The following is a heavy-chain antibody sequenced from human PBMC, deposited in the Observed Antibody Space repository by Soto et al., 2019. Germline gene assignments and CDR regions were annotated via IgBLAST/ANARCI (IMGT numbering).Heavy chain of an antibody. CDR1: GGTFSSYA. Sequence: SVKVSCKASGGTFSSYAISWVRQAPGQGLEWMGGIIPIFGTANYAQKFQGRVTITADKSTSTAYMELSSLRSEDTAVYYCARDWVAARRAYNWFDPWGQGTLVTVSS. V-gene: IGHV1-69*06. CDR2: IIPIFGTA. D-gene: IGHD6-6*01. CDR3: ARDWVAARRAYNWFDP. J-gene: IGHJ5*02.